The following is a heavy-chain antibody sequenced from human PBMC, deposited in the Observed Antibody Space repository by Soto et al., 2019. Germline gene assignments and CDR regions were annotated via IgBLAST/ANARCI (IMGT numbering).Heavy chain of an antibody. CDR1: GFTFSSYA. D-gene: IGHD4-4*01. J-gene: IGHJ4*02. CDR3: AKPLQYTWSFDY. CDR2: ISGSGGST. Sequence: GGSLRLSCVASGFTFSSYAMSWVRQAPGKGLEWVSAISGSGGSTYYADSVKGRFTISRDNSKNTLYLQMNSLRAEDTAVYYCAKPLQYTWSFDYWGQGTLVTVSS. V-gene: IGHV3-23*01.